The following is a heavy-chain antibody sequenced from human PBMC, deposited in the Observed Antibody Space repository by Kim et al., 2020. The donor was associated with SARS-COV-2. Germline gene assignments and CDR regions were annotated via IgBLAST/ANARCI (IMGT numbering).Heavy chain of an antibody. D-gene: IGHD5-12*01. CDR3: AREAYIGHDFDS. J-gene: IGHJ4*02. Sequence: GGSLRLSCAASGFTFSSYTMNWVRQAPGKGLEWVSSISSSSGYIYYADSLKGRFTISRDNAKNSLYLQINSLRAEDTAVYYCAREAYIGHDFDSWGQGTLVTVSS. CDR1: GFTFSSYT. CDR2: ISSSSGYI. V-gene: IGHV3-21*01.